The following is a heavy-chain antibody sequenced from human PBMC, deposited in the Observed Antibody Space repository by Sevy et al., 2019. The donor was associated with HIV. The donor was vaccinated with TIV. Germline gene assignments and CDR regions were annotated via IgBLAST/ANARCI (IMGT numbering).Heavy chain of an antibody. Sequence: ASVKVSCKASGYTFTGYYMHWVRQAPGQGLEWMGWINPNSGGTNYAQKFQGRVTMTRDTSISTAYMELSRLRSDDTAVYYCARSRGFIAVAGTNPDYWGQGTLVTVSS. J-gene: IGHJ4*02. CDR2: INPNSGGT. CDR1: GYTFTGYY. D-gene: IGHD6-19*01. CDR3: ARSRGFIAVAGTNPDY. V-gene: IGHV1-2*02.